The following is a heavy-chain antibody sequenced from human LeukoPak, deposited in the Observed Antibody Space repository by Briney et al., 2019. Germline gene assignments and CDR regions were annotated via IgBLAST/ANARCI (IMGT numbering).Heavy chain of an antibody. CDR1: GFSLSKYD. CDR2: ISRSGDIT. J-gene: IGHJ4*02. V-gene: IGHV3-23*01. CDR3: ATEGFYC. D-gene: IGHD2/OR15-2a*01. Sequence: GGSLTLSCTASGFSLSKYDWKWVRQAAGKGRECVSGISRSGDITHYVASGKGRLSHYRDKGKKSLYLHMHSLSAEDTALYYCATEGFYCWGPGTLVSVSS.